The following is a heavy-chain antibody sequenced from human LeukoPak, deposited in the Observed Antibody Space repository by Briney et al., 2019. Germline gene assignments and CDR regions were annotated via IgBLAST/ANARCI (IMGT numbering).Heavy chain of an antibody. V-gene: IGHV4-39*07. CDR3: ARVGDYGDYVEFDY. Sequence: PSETLSLTCTVSGGSISSSSYYWGWIRQPPGKGLEWIGSIYYSGSTYYNPSLKSRVTISVDTSKNQFSLKLSSVTAADTAVYYCARVGDYGDYVEFDYWGQGTLVTVSS. CDR2: IYYSGST. CDR1: GGSISSSSYY. J-gene: IGHJ4*02. D-gene: IGHD4-17*01.